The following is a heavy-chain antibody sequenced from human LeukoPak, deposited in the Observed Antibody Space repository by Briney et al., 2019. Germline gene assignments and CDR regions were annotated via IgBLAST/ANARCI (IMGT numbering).Heavy chain of an antibody. CDR3: ARELEDGHYYYGMDV. Sequence: SVKVSCKASGGTFSSYAISWVRQAPGQGLEWMGGIIPIFGTANYAQKFQGRVTITADKSTSTAYMELSSLRPEDTAVYYCARELEDGHYYYGMDVWGKGTTVTVSS. CDR2: IIPIFGTA. V-gene: IGHV1-69*06. J-gene: IGHJ6*04. D-gene: IGHD5-24*01. CDR1: GGTFSSYA.